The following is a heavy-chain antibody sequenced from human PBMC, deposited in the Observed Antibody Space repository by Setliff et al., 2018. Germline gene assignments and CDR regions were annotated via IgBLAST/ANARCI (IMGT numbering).Heavy chain of an antibody. Sequence: SETLSLTCTVSGGSISSHYWSWIRQPPGKGLEWIGSIYYSGSTNYNPSLKSRVTISVDTSKNQFSLKLSSVTAADTAVYYCAREGMGYYYGSGSYYTSYYFDYWGQGTLVT. D-gene: IGHD3-10*01. CDR2: IYYSGST. J-gene: IGHJ4*02. V-gene: IGHV4-59*11. CDR1: GGSISSHY. CDR3: AREGMGYYYGSGSYYTSYYFDY.